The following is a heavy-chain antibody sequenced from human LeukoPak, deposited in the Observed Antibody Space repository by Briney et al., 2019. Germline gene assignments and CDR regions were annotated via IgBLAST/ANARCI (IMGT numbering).Heavy chain of an antibody. CDR2: IVDSGART. Sequence: GGSLRLSCVASGFTFRSYAMSWVRQAPGKGLEWVSLIVDSGARTDYADSVKGRFTISRDNSKNALSLQLNSLRPEDTALYYCAKHFCTGLDCSLFDSWGQGTLVTVSS. CDR1: GFTFRSYA. J-gene: IGHJ4*02. V-gene: IGHV3-23*01. D-gene: IGHD3/OR15-3a*01. CDR3: AKHFCTGLDCSLFDS.